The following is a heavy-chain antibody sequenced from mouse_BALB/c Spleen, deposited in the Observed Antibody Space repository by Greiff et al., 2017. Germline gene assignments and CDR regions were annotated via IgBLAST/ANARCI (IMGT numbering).Heavy chain of an antibody. D-gene: IGHD1-2*01. CDR3: ARSMLRLLDY. Sequence: VQLQQSGAELVRPGSSVKISCKASGYAFSSYWMNWVKQRPGQGLEWIGQIYPGDGDTNYNGKFKGKATLTADKSSSTAYMQLSSLTSEDSAVYFYARSMLRLLDYWGQGTTLTVSS. J-gene: IGHJ2*01. CDR2: IYPGDGDT. CDR1: GYAFSSYW. V-gene: IGHV1-80*01.